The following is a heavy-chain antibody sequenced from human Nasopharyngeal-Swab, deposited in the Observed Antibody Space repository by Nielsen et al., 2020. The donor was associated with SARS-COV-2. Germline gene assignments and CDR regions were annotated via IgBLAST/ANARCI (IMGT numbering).Heavy chain of an antibody. CDR2: ISWDGGST. V-gene: IGHV3-43*01. CDR1: GFTFSSYN. J-gene: IGHJ6*02. D-gene: IGHD2-2*01. CDR3: AKDMGLYCSSTSCDVKTWYYYGMDV. Sequence: GGSLRLSCAASGFTFSSYNMNWVRQAPGKGLEWVSLISWDGGSTYYADSVKGRFTISRDNSKNSLYLQMNSLRTEDTALYYCAKDMGLYCSSTSCDVKTWYYYGMDVWGQGTTVTVSS.